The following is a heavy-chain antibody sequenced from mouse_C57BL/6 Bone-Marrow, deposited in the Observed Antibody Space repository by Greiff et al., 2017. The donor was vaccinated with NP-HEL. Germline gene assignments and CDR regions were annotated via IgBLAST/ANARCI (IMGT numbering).Heavy chain of an antibody. CDR1: GYTFTNYW. Sequence: VQLQESGAELVRPGTSVKMSCKASGYTFTNYWIGWAKQRPGHGLEWIGDIYPGGGYTNYNEKFKGKATLTADKSSSTAYMQFSSLTSEDSAIYYCARGSHYAMDYWGQGTSVTVSS. J-gene: IGHJ4*01. CDR3: ARGSHYAMDY. V-gene: IGHV1-63*01. CDR2: IYPGGGYT.